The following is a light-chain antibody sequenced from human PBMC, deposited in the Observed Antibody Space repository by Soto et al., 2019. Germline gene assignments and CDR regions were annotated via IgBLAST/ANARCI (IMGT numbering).Light chain of an antibody. CDR3: LQHNSYPYT. J-gene: IGKJ2*01. Sequence: IPLTQSPSSLSASVGDRVTVTCRASQGIGNYLDWFQQKPGKAPKRLISAASSLQSGVPSRFSGSGSGTEFTLASSRLQPEDFATYYCLQHNSYPYTFGQGTKLEVK. V-gene: IGKV1-17*01. CDR1: QGIGNY. CDR2: AAS.